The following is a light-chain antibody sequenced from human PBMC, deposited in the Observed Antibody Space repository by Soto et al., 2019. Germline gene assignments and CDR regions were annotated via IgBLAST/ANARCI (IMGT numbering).Light chain of an antibody. CDR1: SSKIGAGYD. V-gene: IGLV1-40*01. Sequence: QSVLTQPPSVSGAPGQRVTISCTESSSKIGAGYDVHWYQQLPGKAPKLLIYGNSNRPSGVPDRFSGSKSGTSASLAITGLQAQDEADYYCQSSDSSLSGWVFGGGTKLTVL. CDR3: QSSDSSLSGWV. CDR2: GNS. J-gene: IGLJ3*02.